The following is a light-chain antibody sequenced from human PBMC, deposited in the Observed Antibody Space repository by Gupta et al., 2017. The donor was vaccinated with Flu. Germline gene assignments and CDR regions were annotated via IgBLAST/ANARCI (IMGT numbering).Light chain of an antibody. V-gene: IGLV1-47*01. Sequence: RVTISCSGSSSNIGRDYVSWYQQVPGTAPKLLIYRNDQRPSGVPDRFSGSKSGTSASLAISGLRSEDEADYYCTAWDDSLSGYVFGTGTKVTVL. CDR1: SSNIGRDY. CDR3: TAWDDSLSGYV. J-gene: IGLJ1*01. CDR2: RND.